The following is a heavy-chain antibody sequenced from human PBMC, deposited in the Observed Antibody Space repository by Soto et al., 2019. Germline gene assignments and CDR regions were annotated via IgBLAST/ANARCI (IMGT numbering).Heavy chain of an antibody. J-gene: IGHJ6*02. CDR3: ASLVELPFAFSYFYGMDV. CDR1: GFTFRSYS. V-gene: IGHV3-48*02. CDR2: ISSSSSTI. D-gene: IGHD1-7*01. Sequence: GGSLRLSCAASGFTFRSYSMNWVRQAPGKGLEWVSYISSSSSTIYYAGSVKGRFTISSDNAKNSLYLQMNSLRDEDTAVYYCASLVELPFAFSYFYGMDVWGPGTTVTVSS.